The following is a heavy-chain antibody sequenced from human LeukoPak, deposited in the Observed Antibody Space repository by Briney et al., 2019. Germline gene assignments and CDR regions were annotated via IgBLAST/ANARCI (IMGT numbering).Heavy chain of an antibody. D-gene: IGHD6-19*01. CDR3: ASSSSGPPAFDI. V-gene: IGHV1-69*02. J-gene: IGHJ3*02. CDR1: GGTFSSYT. Sequence: SVEVSCKASGGTFSSYTISWVRQAPGQGLEWMGRIIPILGIANYAQKFQGRVTITADKSTSTAYMELSSLRSEDTAVYYCASSSSGPPAFDIWGQGTMVTVSS. CDR2: IIPILGIA.